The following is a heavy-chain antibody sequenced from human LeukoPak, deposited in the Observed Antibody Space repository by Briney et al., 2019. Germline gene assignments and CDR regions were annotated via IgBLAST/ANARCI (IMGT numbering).Heavy chain of an antibody. D-gene: IGHD3-22*01. CDR1: GGSISSGDYY. Sequence: PSETLSLTCTVSGGSISSGDYYWSWIRQPPGKGLEWIGYIYYSVSTYYNPSLKSRVTISVDTSKNQFSLKLSSVTAADTAVYYCARGDSSGYYYLPHDVWGQGTLVTVSS. CDR2: IYYSVST. J-gene: IGHJ4*02. V-gene: IGHV4-30-4*08. CDR3: ARGDSSGYYYLPHDV.